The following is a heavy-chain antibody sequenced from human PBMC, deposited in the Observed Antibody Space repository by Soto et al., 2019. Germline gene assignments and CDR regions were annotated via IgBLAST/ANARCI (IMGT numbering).Heavy chain of an antibody. CDR3: ATSSGDFWSGYYPRYYYGMDV. CDR1: GYSFSSYG. D-gene: IGHD3-3*01. CDR2: INPYNGNT. J-gene: IGHJ6*02. V-gene: IGHV1-18*04. Sequence: GASVKVSCKASGYSFSSYGVSWVRQAPGQGLEWIGWINPYNGNTLNAQNLQGRVTLTTDTSTSTAYMELRSLRSDDTAIYYCATSSGDFWSGYYPRYYYGMDVWGQGTTVTVSS.